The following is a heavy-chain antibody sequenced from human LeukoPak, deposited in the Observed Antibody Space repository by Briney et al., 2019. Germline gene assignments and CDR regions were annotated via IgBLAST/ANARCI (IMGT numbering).Heavy chain of an antibody. D-gene: IGHD2-15*01. Sequence: GASVKVSCKASEYTFTGYYIHWVRQAPGQGLEWMGWINPNTGGTNYTQKFQGRVTMTRDTSISTAYMELSRLRSDDTAVYYCARGRTCCFHAFDIWGQGTMVTVSS. CDR2: INPNTGGT. J-gene: IGHJ3*02. V-gene: IGHV1-2*02. CDR1: EYTFTGYY. CDR3: ARGRTCCFHAFDI.